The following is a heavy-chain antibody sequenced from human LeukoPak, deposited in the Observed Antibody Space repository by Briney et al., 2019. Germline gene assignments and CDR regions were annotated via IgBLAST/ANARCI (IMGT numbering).Heavy chain of an antibody. D-gene: IGHD1-26*01. J-gene: IGHJ4*02. CDR2: IRYDGSNK. CDR1: GFTFSSYG. Sequence: GGSLRLSCAASGFTFSSYGMHWVRQAPGKGLEWVAFIRYDGSNKYYADSVKGRFTISRDNSKNTLYLQMNSLRAEDTAVYYCATRKQWEPPFDYWGQGTLVTVSS. V-gene: IGHV3-30*02. CDR3: ATRKQWEPPFDY.